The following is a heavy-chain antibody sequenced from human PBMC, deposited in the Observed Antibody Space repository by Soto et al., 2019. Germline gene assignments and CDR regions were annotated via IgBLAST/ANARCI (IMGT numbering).Heavy chain of an antibody. CDR1: GGSISSYY. J-gene: IGHJ5*02. D-gene: IGHD6-19*01. Sequence: SETLSLTCTVSGGSISSYYWSWIRQPPGKGLEWIGYIYYSGSTNYNPSLKSRVTISVDTSKNQFSLKLSSVTAADTAVYYCARSPPGYSSGRGGRGNWFDPWGQGTRVTVSS. CDR3: ARSPPGYSSGRGGRGNWFDP. CDR2: IYYSGST. V-gene: IGHV4-59*01.